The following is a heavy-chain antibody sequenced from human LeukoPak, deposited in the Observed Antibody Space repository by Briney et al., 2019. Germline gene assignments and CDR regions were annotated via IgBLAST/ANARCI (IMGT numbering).Heavy chain of an antibody. Sequence: ASVKVSCKASGYTFTSYGISWVRQAPGQGLEWMGWISAYNGNTNYAQKLQDRVTMTTDTSTSTAYMELRSLRSDDTAVYYCARELYDSSGYCFDYWGQGTLVTVSS. CDR3: ARELYDSSGYCFDY. V-gene: IGHV1-18*01. J-gene: IGHJ4*02. CDR1: GYTFTSYG. D-gene: IGHD3-22*01. CDR2: ISAYNGNT.